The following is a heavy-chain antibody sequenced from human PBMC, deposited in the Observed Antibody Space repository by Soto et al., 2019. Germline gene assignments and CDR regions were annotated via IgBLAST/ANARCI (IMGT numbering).Heavy chain of an antibody. CDR1: GDSVSSSFW. CDR3: ARYDFGTFDN. V-gene: IGHV4-4*02. J-gene: IGHJ4*02. D-gene: IGHD4-17*01. Sequence: QVLLQESGPGLVKPSGTLSLTCAVSGDSVSSSFWWTRVRQPPGKGLEWIGEIYHTETTNYAPSLKSRVTISLDKSMNQFSLRFNSVTPADTAVYYCARYDFGTFDNWGQGIRVTVSS. CDR2: IYHTETT.